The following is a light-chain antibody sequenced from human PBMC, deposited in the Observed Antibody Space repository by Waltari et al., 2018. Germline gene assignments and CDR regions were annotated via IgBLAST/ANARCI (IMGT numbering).Light chain of an antibody. Sequence: DIQMTQSPASLSASVGERVTITCRASQNIGDSLNWYQHRPGTAPKFLVYTASNLQGGVPARFSASGSGTEFTLTISSLQPEDFATYYCQEFYSTPHYTFGQGTKLEI. J-gene: IGKJ2*01. V-gene: IGKV1-39*01. CDR1: QNIGDS. CDR2: TAS. CDR3: QEFYSTPHYT.